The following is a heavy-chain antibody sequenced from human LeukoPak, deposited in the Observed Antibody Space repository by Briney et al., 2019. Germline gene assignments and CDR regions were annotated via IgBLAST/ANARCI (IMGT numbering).Heavy chain of an antibody. CDR3: ARDWRYCSSTSCYRGYYYYYDMDV. D-gene: IGHD2-2*02. CDR1: GFTFSSYE. Sequence: QTGGSLRLSCAASGFTFSSYEMNWVRQAPGKGLEWVSYISSSGSTIYYADSVKGRFTISRDNAKNSLYLQMNSLRAEDTAVYYCARDWRYCSSTSCYRGYYYYYDMDVWGQGTTVTVSS. V-gene: IGHV3-48*03. CDR2: ISSSGSTI. J-gene: IGHJ6*02.